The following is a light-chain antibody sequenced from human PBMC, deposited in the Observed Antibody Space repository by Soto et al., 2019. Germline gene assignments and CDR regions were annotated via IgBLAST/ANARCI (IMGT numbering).Light chain of an antibody. J-gene: IGLJ2*01. CDR2: DND. V-gene: IGLV1-51*01. Sequence: QLVLTQPPSVSAAPGQKVTISCSGSSSNVGNNYVSWYQQLPGTAPKLLIYDNDKRPSGIPDRFSGSRSGTSGTLGITGLQTGDEADYYCGTWDSSLSVVIFGGGTKLTVL. CDR1: SSNVGNNY. CDR3: GTWDSSLSVVI.